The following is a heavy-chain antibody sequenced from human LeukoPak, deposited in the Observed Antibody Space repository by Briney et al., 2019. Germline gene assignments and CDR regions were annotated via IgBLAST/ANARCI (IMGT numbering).Heavy chain of an antibody. Sequence: ASVKVSCKASGGTFSSYAISWVRQAPGQGLEWMGGIIPIFGTANYAQKFQGRVTITTDESTSTAYMELSSLRSEDTAVYYCASDIGYSSSWSVWFDPWGQGTLVTVSS. CDR2: IIPIFGTA. J-gene: IGHJ5*02. CDR3: ASDIGYSSSWSVWFDP. CDR1: GGTFSSYA. V-gene: IGHV1-69*05. D-gene: IGHD6-13*01.